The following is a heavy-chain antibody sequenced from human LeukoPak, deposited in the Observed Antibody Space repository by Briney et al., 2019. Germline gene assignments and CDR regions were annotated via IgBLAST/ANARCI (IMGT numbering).Heavy chain of an antibody. V-gene: IGHV4-4*02. D-gene: IGHD3-22*01. CDR3: ARDYYDSSGYYHFDY. Sequence: SETLSLTCAVSGGSISSSNWWSWVRQPPGKGLEWIGEIYHSGSTNYNPSLKSRVTISVDKSKNQFSLKLSSVTAADTAVYYCARDYYDSSGYYHFDYWGQGTLVTVSS. J-gene: IGHJ4*02. CDR2: IYHSGST. CDR1: GGSISSSNW.